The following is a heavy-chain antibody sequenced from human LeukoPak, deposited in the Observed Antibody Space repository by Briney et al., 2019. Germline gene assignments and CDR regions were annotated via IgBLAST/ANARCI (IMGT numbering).Heavy chain of an antibody. J-gene: IGHJ5*02. D-gene: IGHD6-13*01. Sequence: PSGTLSPTCAVSGGSISSSNWWSWVRQPPGKGLEWIGEIYHSGSTNYNPSLKSRVTVSVDKSKNQFSLKLSSVTAADTAVYYCARVLDSSSWKEENWFDPWGQGTLVTVSS. V-gene: IGHV4-4*02. CDR1: GGSISSSNW. CDR2: IYHSGST. CDR3: ARVLDSSSWKEENWFDP.